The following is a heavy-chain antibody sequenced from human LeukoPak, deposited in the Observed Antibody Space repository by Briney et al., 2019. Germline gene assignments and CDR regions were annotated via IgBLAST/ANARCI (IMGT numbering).Heavy chain of an antibody. Sequence: PSETLSFTGTVSGGSIISYYWSWIRQPPGKGLEWIGYIYYSGSTNYNPSLKSRVTISVDTSKNQFSLKLSSVTAADTAVYYCARMYSSSWYYPIWGQGTLVTVSS. V-gene: IGHV4-59*08. CDR3: ARMYSSSWYYPI. CDR1: GGSIISYY. J-gene: IGHJ4*02. CDR2: IYYSGST. D-gene: IGHD6-13*01.